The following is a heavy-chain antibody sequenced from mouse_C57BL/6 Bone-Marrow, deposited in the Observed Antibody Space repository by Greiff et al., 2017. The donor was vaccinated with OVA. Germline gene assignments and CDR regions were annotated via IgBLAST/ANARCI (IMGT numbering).Heavy chain of an antibody. D-gene: IGHD2-3*01. CDR2: IHPNSGST. V-gene: IGHV1-64*01. CDR3: ARFYDGYYEKFAY. J-gene: IGHJ3*01. Sequence: QVQLQQPGAELVKPGASVKLSCKASGYTFTSYWMHWVKQRPGQGLEWIGMIHPNSGSTNYNEKFKSKATLTVDKSSSTAYMQLSSLTSEDSAVYYCARFYDGYYEKFAYWGQGTLVTVSA. CDR1: GYTFTSYW.